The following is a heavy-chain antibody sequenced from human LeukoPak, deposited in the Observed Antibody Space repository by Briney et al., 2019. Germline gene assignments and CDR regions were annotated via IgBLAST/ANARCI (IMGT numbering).Heavy chain of an antibody. Sequence: GGSLRLSCAASGFTVSNNYMSWVRQAPGGGLEWVSIIYSDATTYYAKSVRGGFTISRDNSQNTLYVQMKSLRGEDTAVYYCARTWVMDRAPGSFDYWGQGTLVTVSS. V-gene: IGHV3-53*01. CDR1: GFTVSNNY. CDR2: IYSDATT. CDR3: ARTWVMDRAPGSFDY. D-gene: IGHD2-8*01. J-gene: IGHJ4*02.